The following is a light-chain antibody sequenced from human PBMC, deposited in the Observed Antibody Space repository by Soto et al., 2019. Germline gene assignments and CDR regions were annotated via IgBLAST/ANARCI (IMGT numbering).Light chain of an antibody. CDR3: QQRNNWPSTC. V-gene: IGKV3-11*01. J-gene: IGKJ3*01. CDR2: KAF. CDR1: QSVNIY. Sequence: EIVLTQSPATLSLSPGERATLSCRASQSVNIYLAWYQQKPGQAPRLLINKAFNRATGIPARFSGSGSWTELSFPIRSLEPEDFAVYYCQQRNNWPSTCFGPWTKVDIK.